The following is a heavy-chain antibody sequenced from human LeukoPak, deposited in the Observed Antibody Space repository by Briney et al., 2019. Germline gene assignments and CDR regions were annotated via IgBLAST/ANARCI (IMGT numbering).Heavy chain of an antibody. Sequence: PGGSLRLSCAASGFPFSNAWMSWVRQAPGKGLEWVGRIKSKTDGGTTDYAAPVKGRFTISRDDSKNTLYLQMNSLKTEDTAVYYCTTTWRSGYYDYWGQGTLVTVSS. D-gene: IGHD3-22*01. V-gene: IGHV3-15*01. CDR2: IKSKTDGGTT. CDR1: GFPFSNAW. CDR3: TTTWRSGYYDY. J-gene: IGHJ4*02.